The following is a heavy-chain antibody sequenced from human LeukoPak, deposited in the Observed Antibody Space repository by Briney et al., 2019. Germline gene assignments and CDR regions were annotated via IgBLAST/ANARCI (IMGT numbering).Heavy chain of an antibody. J-gene: IGHJ6*03. Sequence: PSETLSLTCTVSGGSISSYYWSWIRQPPGKGLEWIGYIYYSGSTNYNPSLKSRVTISVDTSKNQFSLKLSSVTAADTAVYYCARGLYGGNSRYYYYMDVWGKGTTVTVSS. CDR1: GGSISSYY. CDR3: ARGLYGGNSRYYYYMDV. CDR2: IYYSGST. D-gene: IGHD4-23*01. V-gene: IGHV4-59*01.